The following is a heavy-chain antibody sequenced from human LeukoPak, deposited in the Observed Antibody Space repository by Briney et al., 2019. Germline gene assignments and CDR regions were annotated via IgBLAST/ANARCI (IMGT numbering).Heavy chain of an antibody. J-gene: IGHJ3*02. Sequence: PSETLSLTCTVSGVDIYSSTYYWAWIRQPPGNGLEFIGSIYYNEDTYSNPSLKSRLTISVDTSTNQFSLRLNSVTAADTAVYFCARQLAAGNDAFDIWGQGTMVTVSS. CDR1: GVDIYSSTYY. D-gene: IGHD2-15*01. V-gene: IGHV4-39*01. CDR2: IYYNEDT. CDR3: ARQLAAGNDAFDI.